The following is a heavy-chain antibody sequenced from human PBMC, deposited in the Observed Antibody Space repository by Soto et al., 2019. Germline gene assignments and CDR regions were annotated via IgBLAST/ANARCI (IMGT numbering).Heavy chain of an antibody. D-gene: IGHD6-19*01. V-gene: IGHV3-21*01. CDR3: ARTYSSGWYEGWLDP. J-gene: IGHJ5*02. CDR2: ISSSSSYI. CDR1: GFTFSSYS. Sequence: GGSLRLSCAASGFTFSSYSINWVRQAPGKGLEWVSSISSSSSYIYYADSVKGRFTISRDNAKNSLYLQMNSLRVEDTAVYYCARTYSSGWYEGWLDPWGQGALVPVSS.